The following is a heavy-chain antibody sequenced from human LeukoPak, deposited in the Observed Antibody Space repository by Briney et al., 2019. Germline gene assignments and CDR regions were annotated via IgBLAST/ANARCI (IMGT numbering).Heavy chain of an antibody. D-gene: IGHD3-10*01. CDR2: IYYSGST. CDR3: ARDGLSPLSGSYYGGTNWFDP. CDR1: GGSISSSSYY. V-gene: IGHV4-39*07. Sequence: SETLSLTCTVSGGSISSSSYYWGWIRQPPGRGLEWIGSIYYSGSTYYNPSLKSRVTISVDTSKNQFSLKLSSVTAADTAVYYCARDGLSPLSGSYYGGTNWFDPWGQGTLVTVSS. J-gene: IGHJ5*02.